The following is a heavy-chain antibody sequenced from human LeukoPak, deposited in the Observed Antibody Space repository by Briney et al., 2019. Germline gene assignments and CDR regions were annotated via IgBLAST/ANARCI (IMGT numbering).Heavy chain of an antibody. J-gene: IGHJ3*02. CDR3: AKFRWGYGSGIYVYDEYAFDI. Sequence: GRSLRLSCAASGFTFSSYGMHWVRQAPGKWLEWVAVISYAGSNKYYADSVKGRFTISRDNSKNTLYLQMNSLRAEDTAVYYCAKFRWGYGSGIYVYDEYAFDIWGQGTMVTVSS. V-gene: IGHV3-30*18. CDR2: ISYAGSNK. CDR1: GFTFSSYG. D-gene: IGHD3-10*01.